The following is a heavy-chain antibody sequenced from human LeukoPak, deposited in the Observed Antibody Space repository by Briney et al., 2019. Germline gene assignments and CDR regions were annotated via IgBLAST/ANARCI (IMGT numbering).Heavy chain of an antibody. CDR3: AHLLMTRGGAFDI. Sequence: PGGSLRLSCAASGFTFSKSWMTWVRQAPGKGLQWVAHIKGDGGDKYYVDSVKGRFTISRDNAKNSLYLQMNSLRAEDTAVYYCAHLLMTRGGAFDIWGQGTMVTVSS. CDR1: GFTFSKSW. V-gene: IGHV3-7*02. J-gene: IGHJ3*02. CDR2: IKGDGGDK. D-gene: IGHD2-8*01.